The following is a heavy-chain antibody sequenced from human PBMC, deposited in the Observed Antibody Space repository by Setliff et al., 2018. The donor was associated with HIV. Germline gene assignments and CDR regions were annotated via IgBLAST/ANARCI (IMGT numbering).Heavy chain of an antibody. Sequence: KPSETLSLTCGVSSYSTDSGYFWGWIRQPPGKGLEWIGSISPCGTTYYDPSLKSRVTISVDTSKNQFSLKVRSVTAADTAIYYCARHDRGNTYGQGYFDYWGQGAMVTVSS. CDR3: ARHDRGNTYGQGYFDY. CDR1: SYSTDSGYF. D-gene: IGHD5-18*01. V-gene: IGHV4-38-2*01. CDR2: ISPCGTT. J-gene: IGHJ4*02.